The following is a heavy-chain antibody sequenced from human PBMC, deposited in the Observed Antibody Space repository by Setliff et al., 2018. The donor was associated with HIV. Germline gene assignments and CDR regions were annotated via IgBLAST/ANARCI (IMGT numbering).Heavy chain of an antibody. D-gene: IGHD5-18*01. Sequence: TSETLSLTCTVSGASISSYSWSWIRQSPGKRLEWIGYIHSYGSTDYNPSLESRVTISVDTSKNQLSLKLRSVAAADTAVYYCARGGYRDGCDYWGQGTLVTVSS. J-gene: IGHJ4*02. CDR3: ARGGYRDGCDY. CDR1: GASISSYS. CDR2: IHSYGST. V-gene: IGHV4-59*01.